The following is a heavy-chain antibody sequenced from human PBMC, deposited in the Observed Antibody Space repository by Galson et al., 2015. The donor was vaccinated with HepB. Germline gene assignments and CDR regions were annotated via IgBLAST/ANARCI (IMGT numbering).Heavy chain of an antibody. J-gene: IGHJ4*02. CDR1: GFTFNNYT. D-gene: IGHD5-18*01. Sequence: SLRLSCAASGFTFNNYTMNWVRQAPGKGLEWVSSITSSSNYIYYADSVKGRFTISRDDAKNSLYLQMNRLRAEDTTVYYCARGSGYSDGPFDYWGRGTLVTVSS. CDR2: ITSSSNYI. V-gene: IGHV3-21*01. CDR3: ARGSGYSDGPFDY.